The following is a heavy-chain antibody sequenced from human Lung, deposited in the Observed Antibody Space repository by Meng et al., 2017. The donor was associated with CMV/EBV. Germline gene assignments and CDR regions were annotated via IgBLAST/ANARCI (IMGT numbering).Heavy chain of an antibody. CDR2: IPHRGSS. CDR1: GDPITNHSW. D-gene: IGHD3-10*01. Sequence: ALGPAPGKPRETPLLPWPGSGDPITNHSWWAWVRQPPGKGLEWIGEIPHRGSSAYNPSLKSRVSMSIDKSKNQLSLKLTSVTAADTAVYHCLRGSGGSVWGQGTLVTVSS. CDR3: LRGSGGSV. J-gene: IGHJ1*01. V-gene: IGHV4-4*03.